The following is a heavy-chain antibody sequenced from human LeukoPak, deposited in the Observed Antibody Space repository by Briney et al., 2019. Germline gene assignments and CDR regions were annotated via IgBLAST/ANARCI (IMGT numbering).Heavy chain of an antibody. CDR2: IRSKAYGGTT. V-gene: IGHV3-49*04. CDR3: TRVVAGYCSSTSCYEMDWFDFDY. Sequence: TGGSLRLSCTASGFTFGDYAISWVRQAPGKGLEWVGFIRSKAYGGTTEYAASVKGRFTISRDDSKSIAYLQMNSLKTEDTAVYYCTRVVAGYCSSTSCYEMDWFDFDYWGQGTLVTVSS. D-gene: IGHD2-2*01. CDR1: GFTFGDYA. J-gene: IGHJ4*02.